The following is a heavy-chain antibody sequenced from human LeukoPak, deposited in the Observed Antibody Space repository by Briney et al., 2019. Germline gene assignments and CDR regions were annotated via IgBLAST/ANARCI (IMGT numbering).Heavy chain of an antibody. CDR1: GFIFSSYE. J-gene: IGHJ6*02. CDR3: ARDLHYYVAMDV. V-gene: IGHV3-48*03. D-gene: IGHD3-10*02. CDR2: ISSSGSIT. Sequence: GGSLRLSCAASGFIFSSYEMKWVRQAPGKGLEGVSYISSSGSITYYADSVKGRFTISRDNAKKSLYLQMNSLRAEDTAVYYCARDLHYYVAMDVWGQGTTVTVSS.